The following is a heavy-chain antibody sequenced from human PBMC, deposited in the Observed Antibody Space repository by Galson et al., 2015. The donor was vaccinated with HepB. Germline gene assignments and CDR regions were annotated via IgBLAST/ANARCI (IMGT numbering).Heavy chain of an antibody. Sequence: SLRLSCAASGFTFSSYAMTWVRQAPGKGLEWVSAISGSGGSTYYADSVKGRFTISRDNSKNTLYLQMNSLRAEDTAVYYCAKDPGYYDFWSGYSGYYMDVWGKGTTVTVSS. CDR1: GFTFSSYA. J-gene: IGHJ6*03. CDR3: AKDPGYYDFWSGYSGYYMDV. CDR2: ISGSGGST. D-gene: IGHD3-3*01. V-gene: IGHV3-23*01.